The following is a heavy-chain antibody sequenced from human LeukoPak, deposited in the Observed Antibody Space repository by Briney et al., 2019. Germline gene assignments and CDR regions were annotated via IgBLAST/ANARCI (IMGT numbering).Heavy chain of an antibody. D-gene: IGHD3-22*01. CDR1: GYSISSGYY. CDR3: ALYYYDSSGYVNWFDP. J-gene: IGHJ5*02. CDR2: IYHSGST. Sequence: PSETLSLTCTVYGYSISSGYYWGWIRQPPGKGLEWIGSIYHSGSTYYNPSLKSRVTISVDTSKNQFSLKLSSVTAADTAVYYCALYYYDSSGYVNWFDPWGQGTLVTVSS. V-gene: IGHV4-38-2*02.